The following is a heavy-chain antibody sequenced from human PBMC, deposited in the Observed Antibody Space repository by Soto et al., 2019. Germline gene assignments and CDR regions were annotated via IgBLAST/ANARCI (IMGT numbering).Heavy chain of an antibody. J-gene: IGHJ4*02. D-gene: IGHD3-22*01. V-gene: IGHV3-30-3*01. CDR2: ISYDGSNK. Sequence: GGSLRLSCAASGFTFSSYAMHWVRQAPGKGLEWVAVISYDGSNKYYADSVKGRFTISRDNSKNTLYLQMNSLRAEDTAVYYCARDTYDSSGHYGLWGQGTLVTVSS. CDR1: GFTFSSYA. CDR3: ARDTYDSSGHYGL.